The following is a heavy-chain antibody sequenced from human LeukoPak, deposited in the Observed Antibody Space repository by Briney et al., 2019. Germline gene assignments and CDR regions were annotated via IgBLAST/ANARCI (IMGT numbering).Heavy chain of an antibody. CDR1: GFTFSSYW. Sequence: PGGSLRLSCAASGFTFSSYWMHWVRQAPGKGLEYVSGISSNGGSTNYADSVKGRLTISRDNSKNTLYLQMSSLRAEDAAVYYCAKSDRPDYADFGLGSWGQGTLVTVSS. D-gene: IGHD4-17*01. V-gene: IGHV3-64D*06. J-gene: IGHJ5*02. CDR2: ISSNGGST. CDR3: AKSDRPDYADFGLGS.